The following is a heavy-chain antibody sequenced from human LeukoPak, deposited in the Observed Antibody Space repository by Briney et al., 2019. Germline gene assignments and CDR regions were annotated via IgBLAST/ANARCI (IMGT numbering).Heavy chain of an antibody. D-gene: IGHD3-10*01. CDR2: IRSKANGHAT. J-gene: IGHJ4*02. Sequence: GGSLRLSCAASGFTFSGSAMHWVRQASGKGLEWVGRIRSKANGHATAYAASVKGRFTISRDDSKNTAYLQMNSLKTEDTAVYYCTRPGSGNDYWGQGTLVTVSS. V-gene: IGHV3-73*01. CDR1: GFTFSGSA. CDR3: TRPGSGNDY.